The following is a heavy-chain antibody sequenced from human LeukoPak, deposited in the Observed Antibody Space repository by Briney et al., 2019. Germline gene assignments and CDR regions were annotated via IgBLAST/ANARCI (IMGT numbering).Heavy chain of an antibody. CDR3: ARVSFNGRNDY. V-gene: IGHV4-34*01. Sequence: SETLSLTCAVYGGSFSGYYWSWIRQPPGKGLEWIGEINHSGSTNYNPSLKSRVTISVDTYKNQFSLKLSSVTAADTAVYYCARVSFNGRNDYWGQGTLVTVSS. CDR2: INHSGST. J-gene: IGHJ4*02. CDR1: GGSFSGYY.